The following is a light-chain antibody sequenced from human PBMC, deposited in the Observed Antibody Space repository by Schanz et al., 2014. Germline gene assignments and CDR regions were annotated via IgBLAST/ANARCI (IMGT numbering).Light chain of an antibody. CDR2: GAS. CDR1: QSVRTNY. Sequence: EIVLTQSPGTLSLSPGERAALSCRTSQSVRTNYLAWYQQKAGQAPRVLIYGASSRATGIPGRFSGSGSGTDFTLTISSLEPEDSAVYFCQQYGTSPFTFGQGTKLEIK. CDR3: QQYGTSPFT. J-gene: IGKJ2*01. V-gene: IGKV3-20*01.